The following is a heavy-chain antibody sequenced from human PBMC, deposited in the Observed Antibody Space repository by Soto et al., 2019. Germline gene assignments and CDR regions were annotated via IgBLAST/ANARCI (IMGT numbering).Heavy chain of an antibody. Sequence: EVQLLESGGNLVQPGGSLRLSCAASGLTFSNYAMSWVRQAPGKGLEWVSAISGGGLSTYYVDSVKGRFTISRDNSRNTLFLQMSALRAEDTAVYYCAITPNCGRDCSADSYWFFDLWGRGTLVTVSS. V-gene: IGHV3-23*01. D-gene: IGHD2-21*02. CDR3: AITPNCGRDCSADSYWFFDL. J-gene: IGHJ2*01. CDR2: ISGGGLST. CDR1: GLTFSNYA.